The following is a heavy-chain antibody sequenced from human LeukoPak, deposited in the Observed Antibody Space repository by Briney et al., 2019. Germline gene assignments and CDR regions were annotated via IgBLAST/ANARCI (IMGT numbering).Heavy chain of an antibody. CDR1: GFTFSRYW. V-gene: IGHV3-74*01. Sequence: GGSLRLSCAASGFTFSRYWMHWVRQAPGKGLVWVSRIHFNGSSTTYADSVKGRFTISRDNAKNTLYLKMNSPRAEDTAVYYCARVFCSSTSCYPYFDYWGQGTLVTVSS. J-gene: IGHJ4*02. CDR3: ARVFCSSTSCYPYFDY. CDR2: IHFNGSST. D-gene: IGHD2-2*01.